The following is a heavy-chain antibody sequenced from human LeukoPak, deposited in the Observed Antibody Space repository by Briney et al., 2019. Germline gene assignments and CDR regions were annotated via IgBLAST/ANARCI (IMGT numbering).Heavy chain of an antibody. Sequence: ASVKVSCKASGYTFTGYYMHWVRQAPGQGLEWMGWINPNSGGTNYAQKLQGRVTMTRDTSISTAYMELSRLRSDDTAVYYCARKLGVVVAATGVHWFDPWGQGTLVTVSS. D-gene: IGHD2-15*01. CDR3: ARKLGVVVAATGVHWFDP. CDR1: GYTFTGYY. J-gene: IGHJ5*02. V-gene: IGHV1-2*02. CDR2: INPNSGGT.